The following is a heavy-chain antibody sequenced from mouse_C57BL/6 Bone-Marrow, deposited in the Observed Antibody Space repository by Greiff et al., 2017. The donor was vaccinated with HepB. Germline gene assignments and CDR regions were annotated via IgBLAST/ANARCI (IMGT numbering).Heavy chain of an antibody. Sequence: ESGAELARPGASVKLSCKASGYTFTSYGISWVKQRTGQGLEWIGEIYPRSGNTYYNEKFKGKATLTADKSSSTAYMELRSLTSEDSAVYFRARGYPRTAWFAYWGQGTLVTVSA. CDR3: ARGYPRTAWFAY. CDR2: IYPRSGNT. V-gene: IGHV1-81*01. J-gene: IGHJ3*01. CDR1: GYTFTSYG. D-gene: IGHD1-2*01.